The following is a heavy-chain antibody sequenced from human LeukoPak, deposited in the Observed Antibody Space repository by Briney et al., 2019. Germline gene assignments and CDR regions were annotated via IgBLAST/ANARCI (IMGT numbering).Heavy chain of an antibody. CDR3: AADREDSYGSYYYYGMDV. V-gene: IGHV1-58*02. Sequence: SVKVSCKASGFTFTSSAMQWVRQARGQRLEWIGWIVVGSGNTNYAQKFQERVTITRDMSTSTAYMGLSSLRSEDTAVYYCAADREDSYGSYYYYGMDVWGQGTTVTVSS. D-gene: IGHD5-18*01. CDR2: IVVGSGNT. CDR1: GFTFTSSA. J-gene: IGHJ6*02.